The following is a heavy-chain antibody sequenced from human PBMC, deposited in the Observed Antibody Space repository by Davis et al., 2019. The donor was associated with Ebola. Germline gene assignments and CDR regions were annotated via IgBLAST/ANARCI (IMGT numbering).Heavy chain of an antibody. Sequence: PGGSLRLSCAASGFTFNRFGVHWVRQAPGKGLEWVAVISYDGSYKEYADSVKGRFTISRDNSKNTLYLQMNSLRAEDTAVYYCAKDYDYGYYYYMDVWGNGTTVTVSS. V-gene: IGHV3-30*18. CDR1: GFTFNRFG. CDR3: AKDYDYGYYYYMDV. D-gene: IGHD3-3*01. CDR2: ISYDGSYK. J-gene: IGHJ6*03.